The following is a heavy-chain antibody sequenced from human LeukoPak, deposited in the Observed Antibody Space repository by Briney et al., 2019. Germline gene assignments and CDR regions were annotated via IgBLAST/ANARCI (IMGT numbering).Heavy chain of an antibody. CDR3: ASRAYIAAAGPVDY. CDR1: GFTFSSYS. Sequence: GGSLRLSXAASGFTFSSYSMNWVRQAPGKGLEWLSSISSSSSYIYYADSVKGRFTISRDNAKNSLYLQMNSLRAEDTAVSYCASRAYIAAAGPVDYWGQGTLVTVSS. CDR2: ISSSSSYI. J-gene: IGHJ4*02. D-gene: IGHD6-13*01. V-gene: IGHV3-21*01.